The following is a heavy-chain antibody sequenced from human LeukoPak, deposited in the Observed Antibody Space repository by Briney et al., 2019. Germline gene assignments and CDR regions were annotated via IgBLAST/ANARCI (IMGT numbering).Heavy chain of an antibody. V-gene: IGHV3-30*18. CDR1: GFTFSIYG. Sequence: GRSLRLSCAASGFTFSIYGMHWVRQAPGKGLEWVALLAGDGVNIFYADSVKGRFTISRDNSKNTLYLQMNSLRPEDTAVYYCAKAAVYSNRWTPFDDWGQGTLVTVSS. J-gene: IGHJ4*02. CDR3: AKAAVYSNRWTPFDD. D-gene: IGHD2/OR15-2a*01. CDR2: LAGDGVNI.